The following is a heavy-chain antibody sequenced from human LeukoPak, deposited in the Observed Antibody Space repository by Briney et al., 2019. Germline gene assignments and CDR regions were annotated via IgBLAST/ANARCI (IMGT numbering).Heavy chain of an antibody. CDR3: ARVDSSGYYQKLDY. D-gene: IGHD3-22*01. V-gene: IGHV3-21*04. Sequence: KPGGSLRLSCAASGFTFSSYSMNWVRQAPGKGLEWVSSISSSSSYIYYADSVKGRFTISRDNAKNSLYLQMNSLRAEDTALYYCARVDSSGYYQKLDYWGQGTLVTVSS. CDR2: ISSSSSYI. J-gene: IGHJ4*02. CDR1: GFTFSSYS.